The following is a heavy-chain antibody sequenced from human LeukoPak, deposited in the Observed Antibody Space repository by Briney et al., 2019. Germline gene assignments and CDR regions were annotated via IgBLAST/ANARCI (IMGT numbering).Heavy chain of an antibody. D-gene: IGHD2-15*01. CDR2: INHSGST. J-gene: IGHJ6*02. Sequence: ASETLSLTCAVYGGSFSGYYWSWIRQPPGKGLEWIGEINHSGSTNYNPSLKSRVTISVGTSKNQFSLKLGSVTAADTAVYYCARGLCSGGSCYQAAGYYGMDVWGQGTTVTVSS. CDR3: ARGLCSGGSCYQAAGYYGMDV. CDR1: GGSFSGYY. V-gene: IGHV4-34*01.